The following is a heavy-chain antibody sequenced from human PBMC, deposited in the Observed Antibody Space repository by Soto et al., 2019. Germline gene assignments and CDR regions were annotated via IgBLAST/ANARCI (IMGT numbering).Heavy chain of an antibody. D-gene: IGHD6-19*01. CDR3: ARDVASMAVAGTGGG. CDR2: IYSGGST. V-gene: IGHV3-53*01. CDR1: GLTVSSNY. J-gene: IGHJ4*02. Sequence: EVQLVESGGGLIQSGGSLRLSCAVSGLTVSSNYMSWVRQAPGKGLEWVSVIYSGGSTYYADSVKGRFTISRDNSKNTLYLQMNSLRAEDTAVYFCARDVASMAVAGTGGGWGQGTLVTVSS.